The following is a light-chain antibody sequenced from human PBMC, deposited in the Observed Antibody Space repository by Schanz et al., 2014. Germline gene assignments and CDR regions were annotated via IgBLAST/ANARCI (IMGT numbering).Light chain of an antibody. CDR1: QSVLHRSNNKNY. Sequence: DIVMTQSPDSLAVSLGERATVNCKSSQSVLHRSNNKNYLGWYQQKPGQSPKLLIYWASTRESGVPDRFSGSGSGTDFTLTITNLQAEDVAVYYCQQYYSAPHTFGQGTKLEIK. V-gene: IGKV4-1*01. CDR2: WAS. J-gene: IGKJ2*01. CDR3: QQYYSAPHT.